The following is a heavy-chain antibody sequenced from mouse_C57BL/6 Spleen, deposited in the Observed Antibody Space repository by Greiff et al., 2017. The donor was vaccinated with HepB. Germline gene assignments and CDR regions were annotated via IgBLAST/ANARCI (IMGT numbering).Heavy chain of an antibody. CDR3: TRPYGNYERVDY. D-gene: IGHD2-1*01. V-gene: IGHV1-15*01. J-gene: IGHJ2*01. Sequence: VQLQQSGAELVRPGASVTLSCKASGYTFTDYEMHWVKQTPVHGLEWIGAIDPETGGTTYNQKFKGKAILTADKSSSTAYMELRSLTSEDSAVYYCTRPYGNYERVDYWGQGTTLTVSS. CDR1: GYTFTDYE. CDR2: IDPETGGT.